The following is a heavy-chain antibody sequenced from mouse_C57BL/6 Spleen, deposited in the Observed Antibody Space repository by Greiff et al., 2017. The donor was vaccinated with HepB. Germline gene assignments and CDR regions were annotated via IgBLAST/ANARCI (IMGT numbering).Heavy chain of an antibody. CDR1: GYSITSGYY. CDR3: ARDRDDGYYGYFDY. J-gene: IGHJ2*01. CDR2: ISYDGSN. D-gene: IGHD2-3*01. V-gene: IGHV3-6*01. Sequence: EVKLMESGPGLVKPSQSLSLTCSVTGYSITSGYYWNWIRQFPGNKLEWMGYISYDGSNNYNPSLKNRISITRDTSKNQFFLKLNSVTTEDTATYYCARDRDDGYYGYFDYWGQGTTLTVSS.